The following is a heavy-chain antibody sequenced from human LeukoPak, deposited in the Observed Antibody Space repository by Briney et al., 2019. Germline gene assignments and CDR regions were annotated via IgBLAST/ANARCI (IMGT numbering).Heavy chain of an antibody. Sequence: SETLSLTCTVSGYTISSGYYWGWIRQPPGKGLEWIGSIYHSGSTYYNPSLKSQVTISVDTSKNQFSLKLSSVTAADTAVYYCAREDYYDSSGYGLFQHWGHGTLVTVSS. D-gene: IGHD3-22*01. CDR2: IYHSGST. CDR1: GYTISSGYY. V-gene: IGHV4-38-2*02. J-gene: IGHJ1*01. CDR3: AREDYYDSSGYGLFQH.